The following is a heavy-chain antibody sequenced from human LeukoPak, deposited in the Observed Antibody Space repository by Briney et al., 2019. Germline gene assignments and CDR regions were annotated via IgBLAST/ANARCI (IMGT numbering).Heavy chain of an antibody. D-gene: IGHD2-15*01. CDR3: AKGRVCSGGSCYSEDYYYYMDV. J-gene: IGHJ6*03. CDR1: GFTFSSYA. Sequence: GGSLRLSCAASGFTFSSYAMSWVRQAPGKGLEWVSAISGSGGSTYYADSVKGRFTISRDNSKNTLYLQMNSLRAEDTAVYCCAKGRVCSGGSCYSEDYYYYMDVWGKGTTVTVSS. CDR2: ISGSGGST. V-gene: IGHV3-23*01.